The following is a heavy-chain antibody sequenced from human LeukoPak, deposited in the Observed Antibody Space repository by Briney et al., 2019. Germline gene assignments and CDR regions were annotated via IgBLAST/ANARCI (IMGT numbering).Heavy chain of an antibody. CDR1: GGSISSHY. CDR2: IYYSGST. Sequence: SETLSLTCTVSGGSISSHYWSWIRQPPGKGLEWIGYIYYSGSTNYNPSLKSQVTISVDTSKNQFSLKLSSVTAADTAVYYCARGFRSGLFDPWGQGTLVTVSS. D-gene: IGHD3-3*01. J-gene: IGHJ5*02. V-gene: IGHV4-59*11. CDR3: ARGFRSGLFDP.